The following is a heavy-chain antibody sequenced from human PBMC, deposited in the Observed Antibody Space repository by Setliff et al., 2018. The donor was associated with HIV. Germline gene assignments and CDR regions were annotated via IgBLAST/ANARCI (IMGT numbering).Heavy chain of an antibody. D-gene: IGHD3-10*01. CDR2: IYYSGST. Sequence: LSLTCTVSGGSFSSYYWSWIRQPPGKGLEWIGYIYYSGSTNYSPSLKSRVTISLDTSKKQFSLKLSSVTAADTAVYWCARVGSGHYGGRVLDFWGQGTLVTVSS. J-gene: IGHJ4*02. V-gene: IGHV4-59*08. CDR3: ARVGSGHYGGRVLDF. CDR1: GGSFSSYY.